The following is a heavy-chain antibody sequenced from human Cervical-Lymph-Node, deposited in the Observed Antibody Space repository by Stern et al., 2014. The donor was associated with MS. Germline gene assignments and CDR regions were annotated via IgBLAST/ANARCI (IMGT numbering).Heavy chain of an antibody. J-gene: IGHJ4*02. V-gene: IGHV4-31*03. CDR3: ARGARYSDSSGYYFYFDY. Sequence: VQLVESGPGLVKPSQTLPLTCTVSGGSINSGGYYWSWIRQYPGKGLEWIGYIYYTGSGYYDPSLKIRLSMSIDTSKNQFSLNLNSVTAADTAVYYCARGARYSDSSGYYFYFDYWGQGTLVTVSS. CDR1: GGSINSGGYY. CDR2: IYYTGSG. D-gene: IGHD3-22*01.